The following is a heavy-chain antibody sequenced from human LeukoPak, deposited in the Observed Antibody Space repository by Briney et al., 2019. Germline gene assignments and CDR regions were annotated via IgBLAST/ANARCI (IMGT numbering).Heavy chain of an antibody. CDR2: IYTSGST. J-gene: IGHJ4*02. D-gene: IGHD6-6*01. CDR1: GGSISSGSYY. CDR3: ARGYSSSSGAVYFDY. V-gene: IGHV4-61*02. Sequence: PSQTLSLTCTVSGGSISSGSYYWSWIRQPAGKGLEWIGRIYTSGSTNYNPSLKSRVTISVDTSKNQFSLKLSSVTAADTAVYYCARGYSSSSGAVYFDYWGQGTLVTVSS.